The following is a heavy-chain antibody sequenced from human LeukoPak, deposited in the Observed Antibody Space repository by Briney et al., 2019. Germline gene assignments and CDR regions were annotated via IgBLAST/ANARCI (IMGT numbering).Heavy chain of an antibody. CDR3: ARGNYYGSGSRWFDP. V-gene: IGHV4-59*01. J-gene: IGHJ5*02. D-gene: IGHD3-10*01. CDR2: IYYSGST. Sequence: SETLPLTCTVSGGSISSYYWSWIRQPPGKGLEWIGYIYYSGSTNYNPSLKSRVTISVDTSKNQFSLKLSSVTAAGTVVYYCARGNYYGSGSRWFDPWGQGTLVTVSS. CDR1: GGSISSYY.